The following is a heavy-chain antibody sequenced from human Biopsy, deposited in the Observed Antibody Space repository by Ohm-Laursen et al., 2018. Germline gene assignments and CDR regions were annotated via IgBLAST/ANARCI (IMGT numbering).Heavy chain of an antibody. D-gene: IGHD4/OR15-4a*01. J-gene: IGHJ1*01. CDR2: LYTTGST. Sequence: PSDTLSLTCTVSGGSFSSYYWNWIRQPAGGGLEYIGRLYTTGSTNYNPSLRSRVPMSADTSKNHFSLNLRSVTAADTAVYFCARSIDYGNSYFQYWGQGILVTVSS. CDR1: GGSFSSYY. V-gene: IGHV4-4*07. CDR3: ARSIDYGNSYFQY.